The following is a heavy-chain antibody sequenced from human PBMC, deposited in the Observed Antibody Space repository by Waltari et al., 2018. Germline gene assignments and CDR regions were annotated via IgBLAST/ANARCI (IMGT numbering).Heavy chain of an antibody. D-gene: IGHD3-3*01. CDR3: ARAGYGTILLSDAFDI. Sequence: QVQLVQSGAEVKKPGSSVKVSCKASGGTFSSYAISWVRQAPGQGLEWMGGIIPILGIANYAQKFQGRVTITADESTSTAYMELSSLRSEDTAVYYCARAGYGTILLSDAFDIWGQGTMVTVSS. CDR2: IIPILGIA. J-gene: IGHJ3*02. V-gene: IGHV1-69*04. CDR1: GGTFSSYA.